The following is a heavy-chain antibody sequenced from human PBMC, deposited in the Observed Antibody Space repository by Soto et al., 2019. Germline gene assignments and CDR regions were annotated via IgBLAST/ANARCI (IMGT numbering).Heavy chain of an antibody. CDR1: GGTFSSYA. J-gene: IGHJ5*02. V-gene: IGHV1-69*06. CDR2: IIPIFGTA. Sequence: ASVKVSCKASGGTFSSYAISWVRQAPGQGLEWMGGIIPIFGTANYAQKFQGRVTITADKSTSTAYMELSSLRSEDTAVYYCATLPNLGSGPNCFDTWGQGTLVTVSS. CDR3: ATLPNLGSGPNCFDT. D-gene: IGHD2-15*01.